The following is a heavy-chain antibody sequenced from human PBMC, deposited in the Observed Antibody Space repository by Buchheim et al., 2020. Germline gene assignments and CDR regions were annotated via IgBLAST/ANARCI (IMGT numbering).Heavy chain of an antibody. CDR1: GVSFSSYH. D-gene: IGHD4-11*01. V-gene: IGHV4-59*01. CDR3: ASYYSGTNYFDY. Sequence: QVQLQESGPGLVKPSETLSLTCAVSGVSFSSYHWSWIRQPPGKGLEWIGYVYYSGSANYNPSLEGRVPISVDTSKSQLSPKLSYVTAADTAVYFCASYYSGTNYFDYWGQG. CDR2: VYYSGSA. J-gene: IGHJ4*02.